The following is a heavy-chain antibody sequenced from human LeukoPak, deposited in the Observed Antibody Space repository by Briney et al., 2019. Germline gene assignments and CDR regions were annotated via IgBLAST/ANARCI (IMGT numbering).Heavy chain of an antibody. CDR2: MNPNSGNT. J-gene: IGHJ6*03. CDR1: GYTFTSYD. Sequence: GASVKVSCKTSGYTFTSYDINWVRQATGQGLEGMGWMNPNSGNTGYAQKFQGRVTITRNTSISTAYMELSSLRSEDTAVYYCARGPRYSYGPLNYYYYYYMDVWGKGTTVTVSS. V-gene: IGHV1-8*01. D-gene: IGHD5-18*01. CDR3: ARGPRYSYGPLNYYYYYYMDV.